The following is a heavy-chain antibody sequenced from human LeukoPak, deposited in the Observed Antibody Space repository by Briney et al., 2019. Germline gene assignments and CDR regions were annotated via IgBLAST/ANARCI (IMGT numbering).Heavy chain of an antibody. CDR3: ARVTGENAFDI. CDR2: ISSNGGST. J-gene: IGHJ3*02. CDR1: GFTFSSYA. Sequence: GGSLRLSCAASGFTFSSYAMHWVRQAPGKGLEYVSAISSNGGSTYYANSVKGRFTISRDNSKNTLYLQMGSLRAEDMAVYYCARVTGENAFDIWGQGTMVTVSS. V-gene: IGHV3-64*01. D-gene: IGHD1-20*01.